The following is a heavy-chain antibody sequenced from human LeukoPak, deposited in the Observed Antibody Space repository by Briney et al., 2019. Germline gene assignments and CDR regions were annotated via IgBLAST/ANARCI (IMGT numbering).Heavy chain of an antibody. CDR2: IVVGSANA. CDR1: GFTFTNSA. CDR3: ARREPKGSGLESGFDY. J-gene: IGHJ4*02. V-gene: IGHV1-58*01. D-gene: IGHD3-10*01. Sequence: EASVKVSCKASGFTFTNSAVQWVRQARGQRLEWIGWIVVGSANANYAQKFQERVTMTRDTSISTAYMELSRLRSDDTAVYYCARREPKGSGLESGFDYWGQGTLVTVSS.